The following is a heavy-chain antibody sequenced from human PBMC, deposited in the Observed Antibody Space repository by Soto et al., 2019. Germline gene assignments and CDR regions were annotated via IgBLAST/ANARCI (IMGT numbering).Heavy chain of an antibody. CDR2: IDPSDSYT. V-gene: IGHV5-10-1*01. D-gene: IGHD1-1*01. Sequence: GESLKISCKGSGYSFTSYWISWVRQMPGKGLEWMGMIDPSDSYTNYSPSFQGHVTISADKSISTAYLQWSSLKASDTAMYYCASYTSGRYYYGIDVWGQGTTVTVYS. J-gene: IGHJ6*02. CDR1: GYSFTSYW. CDR3: ASYTSGRYYYGIDV.